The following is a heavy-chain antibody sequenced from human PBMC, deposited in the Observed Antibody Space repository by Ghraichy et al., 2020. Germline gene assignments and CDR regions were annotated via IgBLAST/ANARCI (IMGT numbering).Heavy chain of an antibody. CDR2: ISYNEKKE. CDR1: GFPFSSFG. D-gene: IGHD3-10*01. Sequence: GGSLRLSCAASGFPFSSFGMHWVRQAXGKGLXWVAXISYNEKKEYYGDSVKGRFTISRDNSKNTLYLQIXSLRXEDTXVHHFAKGYYFGSGSYYSDLGYYYGMDVWGQGTTVXVSS. V-gene: IGHV3-30*18. CDR3: AKGYYFGSGSYYSDLGYYYGMDV. J-gene: IGHJ6*02.